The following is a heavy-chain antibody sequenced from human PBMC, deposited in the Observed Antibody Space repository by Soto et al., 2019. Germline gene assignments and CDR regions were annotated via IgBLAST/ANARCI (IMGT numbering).Heavy chain of an antibody. CDR1: GGTFSRSG. D-gene: IGHD2-8*01. Sequence: QVQLVQSGTEVKKPGASVKVSCKASGGTFSRSGFHWVRQAPGQGLEWMGMIVPSVDTTNYAQKFQARVTLSAEQYTSTVYMELRRLRSEDTAVYYCARCPQPPDNADPSAVDVWGQGTRVIVSS. CDR2: IVPSVDTT. CDR3: ARCPQPPDNADPSAVDV. V-gene: IGHV1-69*18. J-gene: IGHJ6*02.